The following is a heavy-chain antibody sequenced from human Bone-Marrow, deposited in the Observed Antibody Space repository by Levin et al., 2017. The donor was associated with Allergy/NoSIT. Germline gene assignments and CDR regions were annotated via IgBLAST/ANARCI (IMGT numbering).Heavy chain of an antibody. D-gene: IGHD3-16*01. Sequence: GESLKISCAASGFTVSSNYMSWVRQAPGKGLEWVSVIYSGGSTYYADSVKGRFTISRDNSKNTLYLQMNSLRAEDTAVYYCAREAVFRTLRVAWYFDLWGRGTLVTVSS. CDR2: IYSGGST. CDR1: GFTVSSNY. J-gene: IGHJ2*01. V-gene: IGHV3-53*01. CDR3: AREAVFRTLRVAWYFDL.